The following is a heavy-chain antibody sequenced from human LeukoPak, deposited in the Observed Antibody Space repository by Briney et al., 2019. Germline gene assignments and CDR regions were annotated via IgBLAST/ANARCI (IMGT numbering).Heavy chain of an antibody. J-gene: IGHJ6*02. CDR1: GGSMSRFY. D-gene: IGHD1-26*01. V-gene: IGHV4-59*01. Sequence: PSETLSLTCSISGGSMSRFYWTWIRQSPGKGLEWIGYVHNTGGTNYNPSLKGRVTIAVDTSKNQFSLKLSSVVAADTAVYYCARGSGIVGAYFYYYGMDVWGQGTTVTVSS. CDR3: ARGSGIVGAYFYYYGMDV. CDR2: VHNTGGT.